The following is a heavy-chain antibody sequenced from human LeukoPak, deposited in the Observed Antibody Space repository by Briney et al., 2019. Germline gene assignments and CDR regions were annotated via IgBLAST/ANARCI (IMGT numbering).Heavy chain of an antibody. J-gene: IGHJ4*02. CDR2: IRYDGSNK. CDR3: ARDPDYVGDYARTLGSPADY. Sequence: PGGSLRLSCAASGFTFSSYGMHWVRQAPGKGLEWVAFIRYDGSNKYYADSVKGRLTISRDNSKNTLYLQMNSLRAEDTAVYYCARDPDYVGDYARTLGSPADYWGQGTLVTVSS. D-gene: IGHD4-17*01. CDR1: GFTFSSYG. V-gene: IGHV3-30*02.